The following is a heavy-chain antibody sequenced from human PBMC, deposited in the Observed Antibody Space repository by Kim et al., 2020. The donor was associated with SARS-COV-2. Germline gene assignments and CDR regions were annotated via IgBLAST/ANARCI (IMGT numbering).Heavy chain of an antibody. Sequence: DSVKGRFTISRDNSKNTLYLQMNSLRAEDTAVYYCARDRYYDILTRIIDYWGQGTLVTVSS. D-gene: IGHD3-9*01. V-gene: IGHV3-30*01. CDR3: ARDRYYDILTRIIDY. J-gene: IGHJ4*02.